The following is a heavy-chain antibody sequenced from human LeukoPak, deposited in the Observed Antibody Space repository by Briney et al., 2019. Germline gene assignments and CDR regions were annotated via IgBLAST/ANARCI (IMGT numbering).Heavy chain of an antibody. J-gene: IGHJ4*02. CDR2: ISNSGGNT. D-gene: IGHD1-26*01. V-gene: IGHV3-23*01. Sequence: PGGSLRLSCAASGFTLNGYAMTWVRQALGKGLEWVSTISNSGGNTFYSDSVKGRFTISRDNPKNTLFLQINSLRAEDTAIYYCAALYGGSYAYWGQGTLVTVSS. CDR3: AALYGGSYAY. CDR1: GFTLNGYA.